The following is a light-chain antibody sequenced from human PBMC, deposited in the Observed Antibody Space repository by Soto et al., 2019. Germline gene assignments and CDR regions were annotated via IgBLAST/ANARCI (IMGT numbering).Light chain of an antibody. CDR3: QQYGSSRFT. J-gene: IGKJ3*01. CDR2: GAS. Sequence: EIVLTQSPGTLSLSPGERATLSCRASQSITNSYLAWYQQKPGQAPRLLVYGASSRATGNPDRFSGSGSGTDFPLTISRLEPKDFAVYYCQQYGSSRFTFGPGTKVDIK. CDR1: QSITNSY. V-gene: IGKV3-20*01.